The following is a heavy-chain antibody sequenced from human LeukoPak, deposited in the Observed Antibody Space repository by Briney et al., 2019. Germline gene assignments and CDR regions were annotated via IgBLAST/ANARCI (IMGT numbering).Heavy chain of an antibody. CDR2: MNPNSGNT. V-gene: IGHV1-8*03. D-gene: IGHD6-19*01. CDR1: GYTFTSYD. J-gene: IGHJ5*02. Sequence: ASVKVSCKASGYTFTSYDINWVRQATGQGLEWLGWMNPNSGNTGYAQKFQGRVTITRNNSISTAYMELSSLTSEDTAVYYCARGRDWLVGFAPGGRETLSTVS. CDR3: ARGRDWLVGFAP.